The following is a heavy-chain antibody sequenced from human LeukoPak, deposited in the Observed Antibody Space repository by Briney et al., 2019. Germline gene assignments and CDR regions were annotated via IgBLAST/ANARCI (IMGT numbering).Heavy chain of an antibody. V-gene: IGHV4-4*02. J-gene: IGHJ4*02. Sequence: SETLSLTCAVSGCSLSSTNWWSWVRQPPGKGLELIGESHHSGSTNYNPSLKSRVSTSVDKSKNQFSLKLSSVTAAHTAVYYCARVVGQQWLVNWGQGTLVTVSS. CDR2: SHHSGST. D-gene: IGHD6-19*01. CDR1: GCSLSSTNW. CDR3: ARVVGQQWLVN.